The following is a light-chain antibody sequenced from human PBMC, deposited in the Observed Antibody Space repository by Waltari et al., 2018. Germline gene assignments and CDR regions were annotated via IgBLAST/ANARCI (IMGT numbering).Light chain of an antibody. CDR3: QQASSFPFT. V-gene: IGKV1-12*01. Sequence: DIQMTQSPSSVSASVGDRVTITCRASQSISIWLAWYQQKPGKAPKLLIYGASSLQTGVPSRFSGSGSGTDFSLTISNLQPADFATYFCQQASSFPFTFGPGTTVDIK. CDR1: QSISIW. CDR2: GAS. J-gene: IGKJ3*01.